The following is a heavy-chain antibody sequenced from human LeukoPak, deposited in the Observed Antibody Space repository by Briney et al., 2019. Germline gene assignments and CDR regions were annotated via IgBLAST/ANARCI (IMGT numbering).Heavy chain of an antibody. CDR3: ARDPGYSSVGGFDY. Sequence: ASVKVSCKASGYTFTSYDINWVRQATGQGLEWMGWMNPNSGNTGYAQKFQGRVTMTTDTSTSTAYMELRSLRSDDTAVYYCARDPGYSSVGGFDYWGQGTLVTVSS. CDR1: GYTFTSYD. J-gene: IGHJ4*02. CDR2: MNPNSGNT. V-gene: IGHV1-8*01. D-gene: IGHD6-25*01.